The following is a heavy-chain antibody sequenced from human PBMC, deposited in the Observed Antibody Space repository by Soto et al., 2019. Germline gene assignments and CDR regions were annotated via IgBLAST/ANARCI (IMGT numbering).Heavy chain of an antibody. Sequence: PGGSLRLSCTASGSTFPNYPMHWVRQAPDKGLEWVAVISNDGVTKNSADSVKGRFTISRDNSRNTLYLQMNSLRIEDTAMYYCLRGGYSSSWERLDPWGQGTLVTVSS. D-gene: IGHD4-4*01. J-gene: IGHJ5*02. CDR3: LRGGYSSSWERLDP. V-gene: IGHV3-30-3*01. CDR2: ISNDGVTK. CDR1: GSTFPNYP.